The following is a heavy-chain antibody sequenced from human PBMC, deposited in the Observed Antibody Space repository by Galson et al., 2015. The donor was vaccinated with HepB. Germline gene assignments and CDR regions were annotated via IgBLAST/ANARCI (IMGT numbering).Heavy chain of an antibody. V-gene: IGHV6-1*01. CDR1: GDSVSSNSAA. CDR3: ARDRGIAAVGCFDY. D-gene: IGHD6-13*01. J-gene: IGHJ4*02. CDR2: TYYRSKWYN. Sequence: CAISGDSVSSNSAAWNWIRQSPSRGLEWLGRTYYRSKWYNDYAVSVKSRITINPDTSKDQFSLQLNSVTPEDTAVYYCARDRGIAAVGCFDYWGQGTLVTVSS.